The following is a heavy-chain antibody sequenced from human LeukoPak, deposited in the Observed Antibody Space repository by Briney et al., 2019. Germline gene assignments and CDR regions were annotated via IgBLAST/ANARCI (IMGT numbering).Heavy chain of an antibody. D-gene: IGHD3-10*01. J-gene: IGHJ2*01. Sequence: ASVEVSCKASGYTFTSYGISWVRQAPGQGLEWMGWISAYNGNTNYAQKLQGRVTMTTDTSTSTAYMELRSLRSDDTAVYYCARERGKGVPRGYFDLWGRGTLVTVSS. CDR2: ISAYNGNT. CDR3: ARERGKGVPRGYFDL. V-gene: IGHV1-18*01. CDR1: GYTFTSYG.